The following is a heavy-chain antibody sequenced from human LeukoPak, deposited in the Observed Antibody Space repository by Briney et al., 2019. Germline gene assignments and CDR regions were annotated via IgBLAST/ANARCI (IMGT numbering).Heavy chain of an antibody. J-gene: IGHJ5*02. D-gene: IGHD4-11*01. CDR2: IIPILGIA. CDR1: GGTFSSYA. Sequence: GASVKVSCKASGGTFSSYAISWVRQAPGQGLEWMGRIIPILGIANYAQKFQGRVTITADKSTSTAYMELSSLRSEDTAVYYCARDQDYMTTHWFDPWGQGTLVTVSS. V-gene: IGHV1-69*04. CDR3: ARDQDYMTTHWFDP.